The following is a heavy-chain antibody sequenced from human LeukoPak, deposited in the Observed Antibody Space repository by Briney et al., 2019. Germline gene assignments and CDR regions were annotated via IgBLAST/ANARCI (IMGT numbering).Heavy chain of an antibody. Sequence: SETLSLTCAVYGGSFSGYYWSWIRQPPGMGLEWIGRIYTSGSTNYNPSLKSRVTMSVDTSKNQFSLKQNSVTAADTAVYYCARSLSSGWFPFDYWGQGTLVTVSS. J-gene: IGHJ4*02. CDR3: ARSLSSGWFPFDY. CDR1: GGSFSGYY. CDR2: IYTSGST. V-gene: IGHV4-59*10. D-gene: IGHD6-19*01.